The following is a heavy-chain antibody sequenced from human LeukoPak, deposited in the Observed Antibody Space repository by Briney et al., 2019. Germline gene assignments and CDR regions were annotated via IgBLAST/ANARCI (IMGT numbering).Heavy chain of an antibody. CDR1: GFTVSSNY. Sequence: GGSLRLSCAASGFTVSSNYMSWVRQAPGKGLEWVSVIYSGGSTYYADSVKGRFTISRDNSKNTLYLQMNSLRAEDTAVYYCARIMCEQWLVCYYYYGMDVWGQGTTVTVSS. CDR2: IYSGGST. V-gene: IGHV3-66*01. D-gene: IGHD6-19*01. CDR3: ARIMCEQWLVCYYYYGMDV. J-gene: IGHJ6*02.